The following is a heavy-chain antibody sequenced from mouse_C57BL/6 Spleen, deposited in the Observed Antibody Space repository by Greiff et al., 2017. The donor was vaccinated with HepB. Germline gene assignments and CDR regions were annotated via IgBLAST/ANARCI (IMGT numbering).Heavy chain of an antibody. J-gene: IGHJ2*01. CDR1: GFNIKDYY. Sequence: EVQLQQSGAELVKPGASVKLSCTASGFNIKDYYMHWVKQRTEQGLEWIGRIDPEDGETKYAPTFQGKATITADTSSSTAYLQLSSLTSEDTAVYYCARDYYGSSDFDYWGQGTTLTVSS. CDR3: ARDYYGSSDFDY. CDR2: IDPEDGET. V-gene: IGHV14-2*01. D-gene: IGHD1-1*01.